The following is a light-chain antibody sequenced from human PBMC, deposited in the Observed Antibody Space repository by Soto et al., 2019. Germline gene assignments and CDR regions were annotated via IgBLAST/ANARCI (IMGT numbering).Light chain of an antibody. CDR1: ALPKQY. V-gene: IGLV3-25*03. Sequence: SYELTQPPSVSVSPGQTARITCSGDALPKQYAYWYQQKPGQAPVLVIYKDSERPSGIPERFSGSSSGTTVTLTIRGVQAEDEADYYCQSADSSGTYRDVVFGGGTKVTVL. J-gene: IGLJ2*01. CDR2: KDS. CDR3: QSADSSGTYRDVV.